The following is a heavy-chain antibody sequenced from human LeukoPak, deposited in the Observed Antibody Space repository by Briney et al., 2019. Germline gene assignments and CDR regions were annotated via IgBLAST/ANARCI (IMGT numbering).Heavy chain of an antibody. CDR3: AIRGIAAAGKGEYFDY. CDR2: IYSGGST. V-gene: IGHV3-53*01. CDR1: GFTVSSNY. D-gene: IGHD6-13*01. J-gene: IGHJ4*02. Sequence: GGSLRLSCAASGFTVSSNYMSWVRQAPGKGLEWVSVIYSGGSTYYADSVKGRFTISRDNSKNTLYLQMNSLRAEDTAVYYCAIRGIAAAGKGEYFDYGGQGTLVTVSS.